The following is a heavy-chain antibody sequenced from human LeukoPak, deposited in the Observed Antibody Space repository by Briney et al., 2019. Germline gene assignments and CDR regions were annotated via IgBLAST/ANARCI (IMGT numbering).Heavy chain of an antibody. CDR2: INHSGST. D-gene: IGHD6-13*01. Sequence: SETLSLTCAVYGGSFSGYYWSWIRQPPGKGLEWIGEINHSGSTNYNPSLKSRVTISVDTSKNQFSLKLSSVTAADTAVYYCASFIAAAGTFDPWGQGTLVTVSS. V-gene: IGHV4-34*01. J-gene: IGHJ5*02. CDR1: GGSFSGYY. CDR3: ASFIAAAGTFDP.